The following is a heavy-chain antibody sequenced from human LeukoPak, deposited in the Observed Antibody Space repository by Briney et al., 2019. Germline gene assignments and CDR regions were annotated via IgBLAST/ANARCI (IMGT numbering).Heavy chain of an antibody. D-gene: IGHD2-8*01. CDR1: GGSIRSSY. Sequence: SETLSLTCSVSGGSIRSSYWNWIRQSPGKGLEWLGYIYYSGGTNYNPSLKGRVTLSIDMSKNQFSLRLTSVTTADTAVYYCARDSMYATNYFDPWGQGTLVTVSS. J-gene: IGHJ5*02. CDR3: ARDSMYATNYFDP. CDR2: IYYSGGT. V-gene: IGHV4-59*01.